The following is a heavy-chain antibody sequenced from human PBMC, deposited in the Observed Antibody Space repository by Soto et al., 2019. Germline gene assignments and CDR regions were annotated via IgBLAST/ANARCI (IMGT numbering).Heavy chain of an antibody. CDR1: GGSISSYY. V-gene: IGHV4-4*07. Sequence: PSETLSLTCTVSGGSISSYYWSWIRQPAGKXLEWIGRIYTSGSTNYNPSLKSRVTMSVDTSKNQFSLKLSSVTAADTAVYYCAREGVAAAVDYYYYYGMDVWGQGTTVTVSS. CDR3: AREGVAAAVDYYYYYGMDV. D-gene: IGHD6-13*01. J-gene: IGHJ6*02. CDR2: IYTSGST.